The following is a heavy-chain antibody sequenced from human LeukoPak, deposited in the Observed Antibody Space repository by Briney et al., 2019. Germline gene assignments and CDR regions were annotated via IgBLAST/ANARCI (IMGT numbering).Heavy chain of an antibody. D-gene: IGHD1-26*01. CDR2: IYYNGGT. CDR1: GFTFSSYS. Sequence: GSLRLSCAASGFTFSSYSMNWVRQAPGKGLEWIGYIYYNGGTNYNPSLKNRVTISVDTSKNQFSLSLNSVTAADTAVYFCARGGRAGVGAAELFDYWGQGSLVTVSS. CDR3: ARGGRAGVGAAELFDY. V-gene: IGHV4-59*01. J-gene: IGHJ4*02.